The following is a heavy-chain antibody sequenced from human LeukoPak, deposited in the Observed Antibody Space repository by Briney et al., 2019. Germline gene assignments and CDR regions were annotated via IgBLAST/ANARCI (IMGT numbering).Heavy chain of an antibody. CDR3: ARGSTYYDSSGQVPFDY. CDR2: INHSGST. D-gene: IGHD3-22*01. CDR1: GGSFSGYY. J-gene: IGHJ4*02. Sequence: SETLSLTCAVYGGSFSGYYWSWIRQPPGKGLEWIGEINHSGSTNYNPSLKSRVTISVDTSKNQFSLELSSVTAADTAVYYCARGSTYYDSSGQVPFDYWGQGTLVTVSS. V-gene: IGHV4-34*01.